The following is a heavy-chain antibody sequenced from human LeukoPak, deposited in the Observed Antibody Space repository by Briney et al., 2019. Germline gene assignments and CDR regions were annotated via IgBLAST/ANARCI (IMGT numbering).Heavy chain of an antibody. J-gene: IGHJ4*02. CDR3: AREGSIVARTDY. D-gene: IGHD3-16*02. CDR1: GFTFDNYA. Sequence: GGSLRLSCEASGFTFDNYAMHWVRQAPGRRLEWVAVISFDGNQEYYPDSVKGRFTISRDNSKNTLYLQMNGLRTEDTAVYYCAREGSIVARTDYWGQGALVIVSS. CDR2: ISFDGNQE. V-gene: IGHV3-30-3*01.